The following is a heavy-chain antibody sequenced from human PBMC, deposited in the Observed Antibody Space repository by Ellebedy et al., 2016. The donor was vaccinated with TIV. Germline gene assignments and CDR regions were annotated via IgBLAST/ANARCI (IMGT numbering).Heavy chain of an antibody. CDR1: GGSFSGYY. Sequence: MPSETLSLTCAVYGGSFSGYYWSWIRQPPGKGLEWIGEINQSGSTNYNPSLKSRVTISVDTSKNRLSLKLSSVTAADTAMYYCARDEGGSGSLSYWGQGTLVTVSS. D-gene: IGHD3-10*01. CDR3: ARDEGGSGSLSY. CDR2: INQSGST. V-gene: IGHV4-34*01. J-gene: IGHJ4*02.